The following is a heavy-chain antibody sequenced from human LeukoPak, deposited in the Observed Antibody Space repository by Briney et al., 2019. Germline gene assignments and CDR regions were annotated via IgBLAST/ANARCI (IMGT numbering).Heavy chain of an antibody. CDR1: GFTFDDYA. J-gene: IGHJ3*02. V-gene: IGHV3-43*02. Sequence: GGSLRLSCAASGFTFDDYAMHWVRQTPGKGLEWVCLISGDGSSTYYADSVKGRFTISRDNSKNTLYLQMNSLRAEDTAVYYCARERFRGGEGAFDIWGQGTMVTVSS. CDR2: ISGDGSST. CDR3: ARERFRGGEGAFDI. D-gene: IGHD3-16*01.